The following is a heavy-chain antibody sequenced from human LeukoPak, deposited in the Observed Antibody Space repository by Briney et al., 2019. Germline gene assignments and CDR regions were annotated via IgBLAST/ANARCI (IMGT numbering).Heavy chain of an antibody. CDR3: ARFWSGYFPIKANWFDP. Sequence: PSETLSLTCAVPGGSISSGGYSWSWIRQPPGQGLEWIGYINHSGSTYYNPSLKSRVTISVDRSKNQFSLKLSSVTAADTAVYYCARFWSGYFPIKANWFDPWGQGTLVTVSS. CDR1: GGSISSGGYS. J-gene: IGHJ5*02. D-gene: IGHD3-3*01. V-gene: IGHV4-30-2*02. CDR2: INHSGST.